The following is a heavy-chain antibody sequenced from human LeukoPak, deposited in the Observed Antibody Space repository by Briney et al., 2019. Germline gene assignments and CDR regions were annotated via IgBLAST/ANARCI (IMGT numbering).Heavy chain of an antibody. V-gene: IGHV3-48*02. Sequence: GGSLRLSCAASGFTFSSYSMNWVRQAPGKGLEWVSYISSSSSTIYYADSVKGRFTISRDNAKNSLYLQMNSLRDEDTAVYYCARDAPTYYYDSSGYFSYYYYGMDVWGQGTTVTVSS. J-gene: IGHJ6*02. D-gene: IGHD3-22*01. CDR2: ISSSSSTI. CDR1: GFTFSSYS. CDR3: ARDAPTYYYDSSGYFSYYYYGMDV.